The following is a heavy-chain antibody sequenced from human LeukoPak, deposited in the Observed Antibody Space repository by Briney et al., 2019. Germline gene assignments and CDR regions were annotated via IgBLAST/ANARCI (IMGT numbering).Heavy chain of an antibody. Sequence: SETLSLTCTVSGGSISSYYWSWIRQPAGKGLEWIGYIYYSGSTNYNPSLKSRVTISVDTSKNQFSLKLSSVTAADTAVYYCARRYYYDSSRAFDIWGQGTMVTVSS. D-gene: IGHD3-22*01. CDR3: ARRYYYDSSRAFDI. CDR2: IYYSGST. CDR1: GGSISSYY. V-gene: IGHV4-59*08. J-gene: IGHJ3*02.